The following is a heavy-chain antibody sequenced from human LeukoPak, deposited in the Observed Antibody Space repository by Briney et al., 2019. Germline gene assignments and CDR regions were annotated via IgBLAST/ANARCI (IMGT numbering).Heavy chain of an antibody. V-gene: IGHV4-59*08. J-gene: IGHJ3*02. D-gene: IGHD3-9*01. CDR3: ARTFDILSGFDAFDI. Sequence: SETLSLTCTVSGGSISSYYWSWIRQPPGKGLEWIGYIYYSGSSNYNPSLKSRLIISVDTSKNQFSLRLSSVTAADTAVYYCARTFDILSGFDAFDIWGQGTKVTVSS. CDR2: IYYSGSS. CDR1: GGSISSYY.